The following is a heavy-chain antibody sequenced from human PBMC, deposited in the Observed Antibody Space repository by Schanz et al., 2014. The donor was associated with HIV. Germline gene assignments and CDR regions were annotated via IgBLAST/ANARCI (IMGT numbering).Heavy chain of an antibody. D-gene: IGHD2-15*01. CDR1: GLTFSNYA. CDR2: ISGGGGDT. Sequence: VQLVESGGGVVQPGKSLRLSCAASGLTFSNYAMSWVRQAPGKGLEWVSGISGGGGDTYYADSVKGRFTISRDNSKNTLSLQMDSLRVDDTAIYYCAKRSGRSFGYFDSWGQGLLVTVSS. J-gene: IGHJ4*02. V-gene: IGHV3-23*04. CDR3: AKRSGRSFGYFDS.